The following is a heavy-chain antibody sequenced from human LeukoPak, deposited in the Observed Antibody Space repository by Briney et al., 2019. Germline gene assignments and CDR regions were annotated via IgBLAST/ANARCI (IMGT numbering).Heavy chain of an antibody. J-gene: IGHJ4*02. CDR1: GGSISSYY. Sequence: KPSETLSLTCTVSGGSISSYYWSWIRQPPGKGLEWIGCIYYSGSTNYNPSLKSRVTISVDTSKNQFSLKLSSVTAADTAVYYCARLGSRDSSGYYYRRRGFDYWGQGTLVTVSS. CDR3: ARLGSRDSSGYYYRRRGFDY. V-gene: IGHV4-59*01. CDR2: IYYSGST. D-gene: IGHD3-22*01.